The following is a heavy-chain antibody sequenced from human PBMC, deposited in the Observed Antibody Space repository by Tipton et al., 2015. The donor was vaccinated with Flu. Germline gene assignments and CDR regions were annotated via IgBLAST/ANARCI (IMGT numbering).Heavy chain of an antibody. CDR2: ISRSGSAI. CDR3: ARGRTIADPNAFDI. J-gene: IGHJ3*02. CDR1: GFTFSSFE. D-gene: IGHD6-13*01. V-gene: IGHV3-48*03. Sequence: GSLRLSCAASGFTFSSFEMNWVRQAPGKGLEWVSYISRSGSAIYYADSVKGRFTISRDNAKNSLYLQMNSLGAEDTAVYYCARGRTIADPNAFDIWGQGTMVTVSS.